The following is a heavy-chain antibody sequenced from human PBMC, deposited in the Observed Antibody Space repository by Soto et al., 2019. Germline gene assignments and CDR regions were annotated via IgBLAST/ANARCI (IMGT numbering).Heavy chain of an antibody. V-gene: IGHV4-4*02. J-gene: IGHJ6*02. CDR3: ARQTIFGVVMHLPTYYGMDV. CDR2: IYHSGST. Sequence: QVQLQESGPGLVKPSGTLSLTCAVSGGSISSSNWWSWVRQPPGKGLEWIGEIYHSGSTNYNPSLKSRVTISLDKSKNQFSLKLSSGTAADMAVYYCARQTIFGVVMHLPTYYGMDVWGQGTTVTVSS. D-gene: IGHD3-3*01. CDR1: GGSISSSNW.